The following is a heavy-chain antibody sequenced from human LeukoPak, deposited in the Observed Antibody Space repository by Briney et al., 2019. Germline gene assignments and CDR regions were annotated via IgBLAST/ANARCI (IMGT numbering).Heavy chain of an antibody. V-gene: IGHV3-53*01. CDR2: IYSGGST. CDR1: GFTVSSHY. CDR3: ARDSSGSY. Sequence: GGSLTLSCAASGFTVSSHYMSWVRQAPGKGLEWVSVIYSGGSTYYADSVKGRFTISRDNSKNTLYLQMNSLRAEDTAVYYCARDSSGSYWGQGTLVTVSS. J-gene: IGHJ4*02. D-gene: IGHD6-19*01.